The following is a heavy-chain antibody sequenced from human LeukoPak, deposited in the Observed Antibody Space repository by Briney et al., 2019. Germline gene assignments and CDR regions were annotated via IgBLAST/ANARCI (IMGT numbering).Heavy chain of an antibody. J-gene: IGHJ4*02. Sequence: GGSLRLSCAASGFTFSSYAMSWVRQAPGKGLEWVANIKQDGSEKYYVDSVKGRFTISRDNAKNSLFLQMNSLRAEDTAVYYCARDNRGFSCLDYWGQGTLVTVSS. V-gene: IGHV3-7*03. D-gene: IGHD2-2*01. CDR1: GFTFSSYA. CDR2: IKQDGSEK. CDR3: ARDNRGFSCLDY.